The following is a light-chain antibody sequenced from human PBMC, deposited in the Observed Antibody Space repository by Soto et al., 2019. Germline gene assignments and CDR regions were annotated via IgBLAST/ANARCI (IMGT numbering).Light chain of an antibody. Sequence: EIVLTQFPATLSLSPGDRDTLSCRASQSVNIHLAWYQQKPGQAPRLLIYDASNRATGIPARFSGSGSGTDFTLTISSLEPEDIAAYYCQQRSNWRHTFGEGTKVDIK. V-gene: IGKV3-11*01. CDR3: QQRSNWRHT. J-gene: IGKJ4*02. CDR1: QSVNIH. CDR2: DAS.